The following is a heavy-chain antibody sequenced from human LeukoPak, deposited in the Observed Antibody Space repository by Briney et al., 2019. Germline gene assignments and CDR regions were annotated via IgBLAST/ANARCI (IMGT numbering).Heavy chain of an antibody. Sequence: PGGSLRLSCAASGFTFSSYTMNWVRQAPGKGLEWVSSISSSSSYIYYADSVKGRFTISRDNAKNSLYLQMDSLRAEDTAVYYCARDGKDSMILEVTAEYFQHWGQGTLVTVSS. V-gene: IGHV3-21*01. D-gene: IGHD3-22*01. J-gene: IGHJ1*01. CDR1: GFTFSSYT. CDR2: ISSSSSYI. CDR3: ARDGKDSMILEVTAEYFQH.